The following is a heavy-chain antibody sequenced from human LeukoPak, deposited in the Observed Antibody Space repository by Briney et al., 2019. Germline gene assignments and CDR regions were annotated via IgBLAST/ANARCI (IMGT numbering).Heavy chain of an antibody. V-gene: IGHV1-2*02. CDR3: AREEGDWGDAFDI. J-gene: IGHJ3*02. CDR2: INPKSGGT. Sequence: ASVKVSCKASGYTFSGYYMHWVRQAPGQGLEWMGWINPKSGGTNEAQKFHDRVAMTRDTSIRTAYMEVSRLRSDDTAVYYCAREEGDWGDAFDIWGQGTLVTVSS. CDR1: GYTFSGYY. D-gene: IGHD2-21*02.